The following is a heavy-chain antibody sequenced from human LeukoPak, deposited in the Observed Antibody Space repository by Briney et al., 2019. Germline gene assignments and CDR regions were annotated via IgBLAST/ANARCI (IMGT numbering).Heavy chain of an antibody. Sequence: SVKVSCKASGGTFSSYAISWVRQAPGQGLEWMGGIIPIFGTANYAQKFQGRVTITTDESTSTAYMELSSLRSEDTAVYYCARDHPRLPDIVVLPAAIRPGYMDVWGKGTTVTVSS. J-gene: IGHJ6*04. V-gene: IGHV1-69*05. CDR1: GGTFSSYA. CDR2: IIPIFGTA. CDR3: ARDHPRLPDIVVLPAAIRPGYMDV. D-gene: IGHD2-2*02.